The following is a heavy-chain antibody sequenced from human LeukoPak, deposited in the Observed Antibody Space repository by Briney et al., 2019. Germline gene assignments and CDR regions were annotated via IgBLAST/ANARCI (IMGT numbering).Heavy chain of an antibody. J-gene: IGHJ4*02. Sequence: SETLSLTCAVYGGSFSGYYWSWIRQPPGKGLEWIGEINHSGSTNYNPSLKSRVTISVDTPKNQFSLKLSSVTAADTAVYYCARVIQLWSGGADYWGQGTLVTVSS. V-gene: IGHV4-34*01. D-gene: IGHD5-18*01. CDR3: ARVIQLWSGGADY. CDR1: GGSFSGYY. CDR2: INHSGST.